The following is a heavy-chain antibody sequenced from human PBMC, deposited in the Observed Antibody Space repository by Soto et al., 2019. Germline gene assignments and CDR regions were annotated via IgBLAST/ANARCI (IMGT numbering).Heavy chain of an antibody. D-gene: IGHD6-19*01. J-gene: IGHJ4*02. CDR2: IYYSGST. V-gene: IGHV4-31*03. CDR3: ARVAVAGETFDY. CDR1: GGSISSGGYY. Sequence: PSETLSLTCTVSGGSISSGGYYWSWIRQHPGKGLEWIGYIYYSGSTYYNPSLKSRVTISVDTSKNQFSLKLSSVTAADTAVYYCARVAVAGETFDYWGQGTLVTVSS.